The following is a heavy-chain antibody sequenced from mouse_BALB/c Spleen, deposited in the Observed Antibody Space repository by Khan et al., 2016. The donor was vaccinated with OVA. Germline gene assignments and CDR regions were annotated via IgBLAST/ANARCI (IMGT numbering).Heavy chain of an antibody. CDR1: GYTFSSYW. CDR2: INPSNGRT. J-gene: IGHJ3*01. Sequence: QVQLKQSGAELVKPGASVQLSCKASGYTFSSYWILWVKQRPGQGLEWIGEINPSNGRTNYNETFKNKATLTVDKSSSTAYMQPSSLTSEDSAVYYCARSTMITTEFVYWGQGTLVTVSA. D-gene: IGHD2-4*01. CDR3: ARSTMITTEFVY. V-gene: IGHV1S81*02.